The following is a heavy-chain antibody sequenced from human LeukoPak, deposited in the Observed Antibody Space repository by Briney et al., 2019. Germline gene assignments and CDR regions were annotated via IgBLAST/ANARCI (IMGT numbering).Heavy chain of an antibody. D-gene: IGHD6-13*01. CDR1: GFTFSSYW. Sequence: PGGSLRLSCAGSGFTFSSYWMSWVRQAPGKGPGWVANINQYGREKHYVESVKGRFTISRDNAKSALYLQMNSLRAEDTAVYYCTRDEAAATNWGQGTLVTVSS. CDR3: TRDEAAATN. V-gene: IGHV3-7*01. J-gene: IGHJ4*02. CDR2: INQYGREK.